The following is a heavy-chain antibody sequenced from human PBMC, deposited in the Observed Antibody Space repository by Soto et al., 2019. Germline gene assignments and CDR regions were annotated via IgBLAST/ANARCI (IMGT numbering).Heavy chain of an antibody. Sequence: VQLVESGGGLVQPGGSLRLSCAASGFAVSTSYMNWVRQAPGKGLEWVSVIDSGGSTNHADSVKGRFTISTDVSKNTLFLQMNSLRAEDTAVYYCATILTTMTPEEHVYYGLAVWGQGTTVTVSS. CDR1: GFAVSTSY. V-gene: IGHV3-66*01. J-gene: IGHJ6*02. D-gene: IGHD4-17*01. CDR2: IDSGGST. CDR3: ATILTTMTPEEHVYYGLAV.